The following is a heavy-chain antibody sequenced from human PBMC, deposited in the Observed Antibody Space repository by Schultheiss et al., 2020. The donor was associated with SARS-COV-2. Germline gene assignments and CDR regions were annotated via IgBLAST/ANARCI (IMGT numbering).Heavy chain of an antibody. CDR2: IYHSGST. CDR3: ARSVRWAYWYFDL. J-gene: IGHJ2*01. D-gene: IGHD3-10*01. Sequence: SETLSLTCAVSGYSISSGYYWGWIRQPPGKGLEWIGSIYHSGSTYYNPSLKSRVTISVDTSKNQFSLKLSSVTAADTAVYYCARSVRWAYWYFDLWGRGTLVTVSS. CDR1: GYSISSGYY. V-gene: IGHV4-38-2*01.